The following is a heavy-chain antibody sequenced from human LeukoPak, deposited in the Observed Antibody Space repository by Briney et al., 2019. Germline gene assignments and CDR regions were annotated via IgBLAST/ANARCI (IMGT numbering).Heavy chain of an antibody. D-gene: IGHD3-22*01. CDR1: GFSFSSYS. CDR2: ISSSSIYI. V-gene: IGHV3-21*01. J-gene: IGHJ4*02. Sequence: GGSLRLSCAASGFSFSSYSMNWVRQAPGKGLEWVSSISSSSIYIYYADSLKGRFTISRDNAKNSLYLQMNGLRAEDTAVYYCARDQNDSSGYSGGLDYWGQGTLVTVSS. CDR3: ARDQNDSSGYSGGLDY.